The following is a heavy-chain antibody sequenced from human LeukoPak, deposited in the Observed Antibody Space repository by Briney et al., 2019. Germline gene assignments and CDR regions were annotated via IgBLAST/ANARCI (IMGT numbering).Heavy chain of an antibody. CDR3: AKDPYGGKSRPYSYFYMDV. Sequence: GGSLRLSCAASGFTFSSYAMSWVRQAPGKGLEWGSGISGSGGKTYYADSVKGRFTISRDNFKNTLYLQMNSLRAEDTAVYYCAKDPYGGKSRPYSYFYMDVWGKGTTVTVSS. V-gene: IGHV3-23*01. CDR1: GFTFSSYA. J-gene: IGHJ6*03. CDR2: ISGSGGKT. D-gene: IGHD4-23*01.